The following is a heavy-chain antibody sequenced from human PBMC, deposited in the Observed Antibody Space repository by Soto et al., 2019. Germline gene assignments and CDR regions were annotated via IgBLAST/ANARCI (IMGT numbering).Heavy chain of an antibody. CDR2: IYYSGST. Sequence: SETLSLTCTVSGGPVSSGSYYWSWIRQPPGKGLEWIGYIYYSGSTNYNPSLKSRVTISVDTSKNQFSLKLSSVTAADTAVYYCARRALYYYDSSGYPNWFDPWGQGTLVTVSS. J-gene: IGHJ5*02. CDR1: GGPVSSGSYY. CDR3: ARRALYYYDSSGYPNWFDP. V-gene: IGHV4-61*01. D-gene: IGHD3-22*01.